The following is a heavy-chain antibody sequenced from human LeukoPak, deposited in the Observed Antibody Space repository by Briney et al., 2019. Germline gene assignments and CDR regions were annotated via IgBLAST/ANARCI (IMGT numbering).Heavy chain of an antibody. J-gene: IGHJ4*02. CDR3: ARSRDGYNFYYFDY. D-gene: IGHD5-24*01. CDR1: GFTFSDYY. CDR2: ISSSGSTI. Sequence: PGGSLRLSCAASGFTFSDYYMSWIRQAPGKGLEWASYISSSGSTIYYADSVKGRFTISRDNAKNSLYLQMNSLRAEDTAVYYCARSRDGYNFYYFDYWGQGTLVTVSS. V-gene: IGHV3-11*01.